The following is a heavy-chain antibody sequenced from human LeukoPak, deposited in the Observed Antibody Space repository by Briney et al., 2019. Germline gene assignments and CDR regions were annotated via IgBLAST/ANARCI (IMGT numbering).Heavy chain of an antibody. V-gene: IGHV3-33*01. CDR1: GFTFSSYG. J-gene: IGHJ3*02. CDR3: ARGGVVRGSDDAFDI. Sequence: GGSLRLSCAASGFTFSSYGMHWVRQAPGKGLEWVAVIWYDGSNKYYADSVKGRFTISRDNSKNTLYLQMNSLRAEDTAVYYCARGGVVRGSDDAFDIWGQGTMVTVSS. D-gene: IGHD3-10*01. CDR2: IWYDGSNK.